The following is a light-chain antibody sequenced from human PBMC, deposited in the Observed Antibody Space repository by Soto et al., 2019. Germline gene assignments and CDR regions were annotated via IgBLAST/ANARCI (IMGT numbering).Light chain of an antibody. CDR1: QSVSSN. CDR2: GAS. V-gene: IGKV3-15*01. J-gene: IGKJ1*01. CDR3: QQYYRLPWT. Sequence: EIVMTQSPSTLSVSPGERVTLSCRASQSVSSNLAWYQHKPGQAPRLLIYGASTRATGIPARFSGSGSGTEFTLTISSLQSEDFAVYCCQQYYRLPWTFGQGTKV.